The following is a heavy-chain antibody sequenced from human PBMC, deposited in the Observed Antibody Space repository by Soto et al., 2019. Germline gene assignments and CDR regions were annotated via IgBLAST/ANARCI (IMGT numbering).Heavy chain of an antibody. CDR3: ASTKTRLNDAFDI. CDR1: GGTFSSYA. CDR2: IIPIFGTA. Sequence: SVKVSCKASGGTFSSYAISWVRQAPGQGLEWMGGIIPIFGTANYAQKFQGRVTITADESTSTAYMELSSLRSEDTAVYYCASTKTRLNDAFDIWGQGTMVTVSS. J-gene: IGHJ3*02. D-gene: IGHD1-1*01. V-gene: IGHV1-69*13.